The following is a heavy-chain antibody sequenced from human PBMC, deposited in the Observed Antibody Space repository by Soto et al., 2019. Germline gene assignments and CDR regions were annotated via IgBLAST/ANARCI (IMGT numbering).Heavy chain of an antibody. D-gene: IGHD1-26*01. CDR3: ARGDYYYYMDV. CDR1: GGSISSYY. CDR2: IYYSGST. V-gene: IGHV4-59*01. Sequence: SETLSLTCTVSGGSISSYYWSWIRQPPGKGLEWIGYIYYSGSTNYDPSLKSRVTISVDTSKNQFSLKLSSVTAADTAVYFCARGDYYYYMDVWGKGTTVTVSS. J-gene: IGHJ6*03.